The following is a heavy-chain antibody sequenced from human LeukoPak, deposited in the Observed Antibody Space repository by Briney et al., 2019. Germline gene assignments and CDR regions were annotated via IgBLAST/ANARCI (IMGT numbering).Heavy chain of an antibody. V-gene: IGHV4-34*01. CDR3: ARGLGDYYDSSGDDY. CDR1: GGSFSGYY. CDR2: INHSGST. D-gene: IGHD3-22*01. J-gene: IGHJ4*02. Sequence: SETLSLTCAVYGGSFSGYYWSWIRQPPGKGLEWIGEINHSGSTNYNPSLKSRVTISVDTSKNQFSLKLSSVTAADTAVYYCARGLGDYYDSSGDDYWGQGTLVTGSS.